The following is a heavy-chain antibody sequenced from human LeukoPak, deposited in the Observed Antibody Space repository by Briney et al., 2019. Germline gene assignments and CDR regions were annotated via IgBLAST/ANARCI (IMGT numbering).Heavy chain of an antibody. CDR2: IYYSGST. D-gene: IGHD4-17*01. CDR3: ARGGNYGDYTGQGPTDAFDI. V-gene: IGHV4-59*01. Sequence: SETLSLTCTVSGGSISSYYWSWIRQPPGKGLEWIGYIYYSGSTNYNPSLKSRVTISVDTSKNQFSLKLSSVTAADTAVYYCARGGNYGDYTGQGPTDAFDIWGQGTMVTVSS. CDR1: GGSISSYY. J-gene: IGHJ3*02.